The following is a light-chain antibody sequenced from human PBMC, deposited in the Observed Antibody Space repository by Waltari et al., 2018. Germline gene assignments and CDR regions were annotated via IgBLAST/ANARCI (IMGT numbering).Light chain of an antibody. V-gene: IGLV1-44*01. CDR1: HPNIGLET. J-gene: IGLJ3*02. CDR3: ASWDGRLNGVV. Sequence: QSVLTQPPPASGTPGQRVPISCSGSHPNIGLETVNWYQQFPGAAPKLLIHTTDQRPSGVPDRFSGSKSGTSASLAISGLQSEDEADYFCASWDGRLNGVVFGGGTKLTVL. CDR2: TTD.